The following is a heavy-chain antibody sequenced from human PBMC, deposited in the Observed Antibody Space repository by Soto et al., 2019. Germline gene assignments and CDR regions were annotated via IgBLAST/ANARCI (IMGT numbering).Heavy chain of an antibody. CDR1: GASISSGGYY. V-gene: IGHV4-31*03. CDR2: IYYSGST. Sequence: QVQLQESGPGLMKPSQTLSLTCTVSGASISSGGYYWSWIRQHPGEGLEWIGYIYYSGSTSYNPSLKSRLIISLDTSKNQFSLRLDSVTAADTAVYYFASRAPTGDYAWYVDLWGRGTLVTVSS. D-gene: IGHD4-17*01. J-gene: IGHJ2*01. CDR3: ASRAPTGDYAWYVDL.